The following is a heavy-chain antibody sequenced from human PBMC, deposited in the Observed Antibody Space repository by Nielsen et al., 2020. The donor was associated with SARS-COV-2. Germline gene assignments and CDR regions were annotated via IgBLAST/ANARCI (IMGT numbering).Heavy chain of an antibody. Sequence: GESLKISCAASGFTVSSNYMSWVRQAPGKGLEWVSVIYSGGSTYYADSVKGRFTISRDNSKNTLYLQMNSLRAEDTAVYYCARDHAVADSNHYWGQGTLVTVSS. D-gene: IGHD6-19*01. CDR1: GFTVSSNY. J-gene: IGHJ4*02. V-gene: IGHV3-53*01. CDR2: IYSGGST. CDR3: ARDHAVADSNHY.